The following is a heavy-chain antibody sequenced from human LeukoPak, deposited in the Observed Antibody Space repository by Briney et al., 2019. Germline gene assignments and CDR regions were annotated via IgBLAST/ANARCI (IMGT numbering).Heavy chain of an antibody. J-gene: IGHJ4*02. Sequence: ASETLSLTCTVSGGSISSSSYYWGWIRQPPGKGLEWMANINQDGSVKYYVDSVKGRFTISRDNAKNLLYLQMSSLRAEDTAVYYCAGSSGWVAVNWGQGTLVTVSS. D-gene: IGHD6-19*01. CDR3: AGSSGWVAVN. CDR2: INQDGSVK. V-gene: IGHV3-7*01. CDR1: GGSISSSSYY.